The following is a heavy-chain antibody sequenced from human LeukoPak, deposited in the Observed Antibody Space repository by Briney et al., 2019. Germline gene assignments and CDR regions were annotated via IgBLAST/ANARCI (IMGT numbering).Heavy chain of an antibody. CDR2: INPSGGST. CDR3: AREARYYYGSGSYYKALDY. CDR1: GYTFTSYY. D-gene: IGHD3-10*01. V-gene: IGHV1-46*01. Sequence: ASVKVSCKASGYTFTSYYMHWVRQAPGQGLEWMGIINPSGGSTSYAQKFQGRVTMTRDTSTSTVYMELSRLRSDDTAVYYCAREARYYYGSGSYYKALDYWGQGTLVTVSS. J-gene: IGHJ4*02.